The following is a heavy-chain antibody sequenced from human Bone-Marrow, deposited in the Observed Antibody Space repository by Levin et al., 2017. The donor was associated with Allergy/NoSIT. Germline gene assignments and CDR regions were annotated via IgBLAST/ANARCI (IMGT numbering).Heavy chain of an antibody. Sequence: ASVKVSCKVSGYTLTELSMHWVRQAPGKGLEWMGGFDPEDGETIYAQKFQGRVTMTEDTSTDTAYMELSSLRSEDTAVYYCATGRTEYSSSWYGADWFDPWGQGTLVTVSS. D-gene: IGHD6-13*01. CDR1: GYTLTELS. V-gene: IGHV1-24*01. CDR3: ATGRTEYSSSWYGADWFDP. CDR2: FDPEDGET. J-gene: IGHJ5*02.